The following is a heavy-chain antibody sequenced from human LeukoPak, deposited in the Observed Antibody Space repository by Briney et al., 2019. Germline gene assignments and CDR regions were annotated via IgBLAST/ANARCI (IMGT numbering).Heavy chain of an antibody. CDR1: GGSISSTSYY. D-gene: IGHD1-1*01. CDR3: ARNPTTGTYWFDP. V-gene: IGHV4-39*01. J-gene: IGHJ5*02. CDR2: MYYSGTT. Sequence: SETLSLTCTVSGGSISSTSYYWGWIRQPPGKGLEWIGSMYYSGTTYYNPSLKSRVTISGDTSKNQFSLNLSSVTAADTAVYYCARNPTTGTYWFDPWGQGTLVTVSS.